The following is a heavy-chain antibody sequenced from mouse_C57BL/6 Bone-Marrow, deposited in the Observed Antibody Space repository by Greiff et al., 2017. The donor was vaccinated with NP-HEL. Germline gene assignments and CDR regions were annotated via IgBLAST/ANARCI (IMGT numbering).Heavy chain of an antibody. J-gene: IGHJ1*03. V-gene: IGHV5-12*01. CDR2: ISNGGGST. Sequence: EVQRVESGGGLVQPGGSLKLSCAASGFTFSDYYMYWVRQTPEKRLEWVAYISNGGGSTYYPDTVKGRFTISRDNAKNTLYLQMSRLKSEDTAMYYCARHLGGYYWYFDVWGTGTTVTVSS. CDR3: ARHLGGYYWYFDV. CDR1: GFTFSDYY. D-gene: IGHD1-1*02.